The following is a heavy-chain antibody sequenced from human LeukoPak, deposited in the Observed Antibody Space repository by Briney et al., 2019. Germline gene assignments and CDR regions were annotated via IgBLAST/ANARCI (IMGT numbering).Heavy chain of an antibody. CDR1: GYAFTSYA. V-gene: IGHV7-4-1*02. J-gene: IGHJ4*02. CDR2: INTNTGNP. Sequence: ASVKVSCKASGYAFTSYAMNWVRQAPGQGLEWMGWINTNTGNPTYAQGFTGRFVFSLDTSVSTAYLQISSLKAEDTAVYYCWVGATDFDYWGQGTLVTVSS. CDR3: WVGATDFDY. D-gene: IGHD1-26*01.